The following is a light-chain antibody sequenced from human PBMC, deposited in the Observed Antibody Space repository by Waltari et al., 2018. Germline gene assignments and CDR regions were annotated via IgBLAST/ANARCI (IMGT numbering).Light chain of an antibody. Sequence: QLVLTQSPSASASLGASVKLTCILDSGHRYYAIAWHQQHPQKGPRFVMKVNNDGTHVRGDGIPDRFSGSASEPERYLTISSRQSEDEADYYCQTWGPGIRVFGTGAKVTV. CDR3: QTWGPGIRV. CDR1: SGHRYYA. V-gene: IGLV4-69*01. CDR2: VNNDGTH. J-gene: IGLJ1*01.